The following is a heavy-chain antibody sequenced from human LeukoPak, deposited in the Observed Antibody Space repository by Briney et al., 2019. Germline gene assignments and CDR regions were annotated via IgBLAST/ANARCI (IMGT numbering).Heavy chain of an antibody. V-gene: IGHV4-34*01. CDR2: VNHSGGT. D-gene: IGHD4-17*01. CDR3: ARGDYGDYVAEH. J-gene: IGHJ4*02. Sequence: PSETLSLTCAVYGGSFSGYYWSWIRQPPGKGPEWIGEVNHSGGTNYNPSLKSRVTISVDTSKNQFSLKLSSVTAADTAVYYCARGDYGDYVAEHWGQGTLVTVSS. CDR1: GGSFSGYY.